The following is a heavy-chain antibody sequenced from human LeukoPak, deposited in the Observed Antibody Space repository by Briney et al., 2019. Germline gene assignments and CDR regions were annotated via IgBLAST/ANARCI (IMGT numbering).Heavy chain of an antibody. D-gene: IGHD3-10*01. CDR3: STLWFGA. Sequence: PGGSLRLSCAASGFTFSTYSMNWVRQAPGKGLEWVSYISGSSSTIYYADSVKGRFTISRDNAKNTLHLQMNSLKAEDTGVYYCSTLWFGAWGHGTLVTVSS. J-gene: IGHJ4*01. V-gene: IGHV3-48*04. CDR1: GFTFSTYS. CDR2: ISGSSSTI.